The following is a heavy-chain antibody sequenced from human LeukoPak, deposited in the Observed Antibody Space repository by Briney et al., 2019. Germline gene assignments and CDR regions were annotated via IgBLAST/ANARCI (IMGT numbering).Heavy chain of an antibody. CDR2: INTNTGNP. CDR3: ARVSPVTQGSYGMDV. V-gene: IGHV7-4-1*02. CDR1: GYTFTSYA. J-gene: IGHJ6*02. D-gene: IGHD2-21*02. Sequence: GASVKVSCKASGYTFTSYAMNWARQAPGQGLEWMGWINTNTGNPTYAQGFTGRFVFSLDTSVSTAYLQISSLKAEDTAVYYCARVSPVTQGSYGMDVWGQGTTVTVSS.